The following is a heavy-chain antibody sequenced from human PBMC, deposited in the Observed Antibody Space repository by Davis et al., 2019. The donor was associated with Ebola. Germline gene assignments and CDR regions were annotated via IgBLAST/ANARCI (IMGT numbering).Heavy chain of an antibody. Sequence: GGSLRLSCAASGFTSSSYWMGWVRQAPGKGLEWVANTKEDGSEKYYVDSVKGRFTISRDNAKNSLYLQMNSLRAEDTAVYYCAKGQWLEYWGQGTLVTVSS. D-gene: IGHD6-19*01. CDR1: GFTSSSYW. J-gene: IGHJ4*02. CDR2: TKEDGSEK. CDR3: AKGQWLEY. V-gene: IGHV3-7*01.